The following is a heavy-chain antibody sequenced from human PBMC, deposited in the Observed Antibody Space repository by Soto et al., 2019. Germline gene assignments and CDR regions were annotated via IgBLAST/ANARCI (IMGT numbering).Heavy chain of an antibody. Sequence: EVQLLESGGSLVQPGGSLRLSCAASGFNFSCYAMSWVRQAPGKGLEWVSGLTGSGSATYYAASVEGRFTISRDNSKNTLYLQMNSLRAEDTAIYYCAKGYRWNPGGPDYWGQGTPVTVSS. CDR1: GFNFSCYA. CDR2: LTGSGSAT. J-gene: IGHJ4*02. V-gene: IGHV3-23*01. D-gene: IGHD1-1*01. CDR3: AKGYRWNPGGPDY.